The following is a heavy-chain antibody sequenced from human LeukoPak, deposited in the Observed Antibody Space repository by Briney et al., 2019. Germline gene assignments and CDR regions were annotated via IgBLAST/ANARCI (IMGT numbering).Heavy chain of an antibody. D-gene: IGHD4-17*01. CDR2: IYHTGNT. CDR1: GDSISRSNW. V-gene: IGHV4-4*02. Sequence: PSETLSLTCAVSGDSISRSNWWSWVRQPPGKGLEWIGEIYHTGNTNNNPSLKSRLTISLDKSKKQFSLTSASVTAADTAVYFCARGGNDYGDYFDYWGQGTLVTVSS. CDR3: ARGGNDYGDYFDY. J-gene: IGHJ4*02.